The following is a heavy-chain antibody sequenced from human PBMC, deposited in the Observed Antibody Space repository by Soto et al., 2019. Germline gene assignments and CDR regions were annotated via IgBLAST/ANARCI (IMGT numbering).Heavy chain of an antibody. V-gene: IGHV3-30-3*01. CDR1: GFTFSNYA. Sequence: QVQLVESGGGVVQPGRSLRLSCSASGFTFSNYAMHWVRQAPGKGLEWVAVIVYDGSKKYYADSVKGRFTITRDNSKNTLYLQMNSLRPEDTAVYYCERKYKPSWYEAGTWGQGNLVTVSS. D-gene: IGHD6-13*01. CDR3: ERKYKPSWYEAGT. CDR2: IVYDGSKK. J-gene: IGHJ5*02.